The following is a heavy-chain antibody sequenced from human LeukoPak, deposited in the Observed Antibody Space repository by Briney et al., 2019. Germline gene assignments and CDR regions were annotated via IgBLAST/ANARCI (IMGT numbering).Heavy chain of an antibody. V-gene: IGHV4-59*01. D-gene: IGHD4-11*01. CDR2: IYYSGST. CDR1: GGSISSYY. Sequence: SETLSLTCTVSGGSISSYYWSWIRQPPGKGLEWIGYIYYSGSTNYNPSLKSRVTISVDTSKNQFSLKLSSVTAADTAVYYCARTTVRRAFGIWGQGTMVTVSS. J-gene: IGHJ3*02. CDR3: ARTTVRRAFGI.